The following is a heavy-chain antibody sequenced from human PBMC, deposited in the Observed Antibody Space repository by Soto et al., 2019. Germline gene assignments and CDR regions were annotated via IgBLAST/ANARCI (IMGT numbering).Heavy chain of an antibody. CDR2: IYSSENT. CDR1: GGSVSSNSYS. J-gene: IGHJ6*02. V-gene: IGHV4-39*01. Sequence: QLQLQESGPGLVKPSETLSLTCTVSGGSVSSNSYSWGWIRQSPGKGLEWIGTIYSSENTYYNPSRLRRLTMSVATSKNEFALRLGSVTAAATAVYYCASLNGYCVSTNCHGYYGMDVWGQGTTVTVSS. CDR3: ASLNGYCVSTNCHGYYGMDV. D-gene: IGHD2-2*03.